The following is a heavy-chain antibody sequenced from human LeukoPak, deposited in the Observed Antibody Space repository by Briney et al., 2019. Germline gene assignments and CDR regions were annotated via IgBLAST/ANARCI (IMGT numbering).Heavy chain of an antibody. CDR3: ARLRTTGTFDY. CDR2: ISYDGSNK. Sequence: GGSLRLSCAASGFSFSSYAMHWVRQAPGKGLEWVTVISYDGSNKYYADSVKGRFTISRDNAKNSLYLQMNSLRAEDTALYYCARLRTTGTFDYWGQGTLVTVSS. J-gene: IGHJ4*02. V-gene: IGHV3-30-3*01. D-gene: IGHD1-1*01. CDR1: GFSFSSYA.